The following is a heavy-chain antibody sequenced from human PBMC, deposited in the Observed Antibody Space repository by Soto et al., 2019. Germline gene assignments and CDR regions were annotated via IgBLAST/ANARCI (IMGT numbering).Heavy chain of an antibody. CDR3: ARLLGVDTAAEGYYYGMEV. CDR1: GYSFPNYW. D-gene: IGHD5-18*01. CDR2: IYPGDSDT. Sequence: LKISCKGSGYSFPNYWIGWVRQIPGKVLEWMGIIYPGDSDTRYSPSFQGQVTISADKSISTAYLQWSSLKASDTAMYYCARLLGVDTAAEGYYYGMEVWGQGTTVTVSS. J-gene: IGHJ6*02. V-gene: IGHV5-51*01.